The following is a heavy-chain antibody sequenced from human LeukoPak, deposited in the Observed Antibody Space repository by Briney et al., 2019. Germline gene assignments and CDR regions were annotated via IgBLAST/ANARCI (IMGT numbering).Heavy chain of an antibody. J-gene: IGHJ3*02. CDR3: ARDRSAFDI. CDR2: ISVYNGNT. V-gene: IGHV1-18*01. CDR1: GYTFTASG. Sequence: PWASVKVSCKASGYTFTASGISWVRQAPGQGLEWMGWISVYNGNTYYAKKFQGRVTMTTDTSANTAYMELRRLRSDDTAVYYCARDRSAFDIWGQGTMVTVSS.